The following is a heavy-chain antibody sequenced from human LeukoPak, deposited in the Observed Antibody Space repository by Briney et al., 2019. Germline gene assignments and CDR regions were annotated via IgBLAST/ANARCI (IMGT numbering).Heavy chain of an antibody. J-gene: IGHJ4*02. D-gene: IGHD6-19*01. CDR3: ASTQQWLTFDY. Sequence: GGSLRLSCAASGFTFNDYGMSWVRQAPGKGLEWVSGISGSGGDTYYADSVKGRFTISRDNAKNTVYLQMNSLRAEDTAVYHCASTQQWLTFDYWGQGTLVTVSS. V-gene: IGHV3-23*01. CDR2: ISGSGGDT. CDR1: GFTFNDYG.